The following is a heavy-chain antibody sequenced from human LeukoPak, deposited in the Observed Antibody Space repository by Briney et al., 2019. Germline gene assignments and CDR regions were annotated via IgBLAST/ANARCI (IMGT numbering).Heavy chain of an antibody. CDR3: AKDSIVGALDY. CDR2: ISWNSGSR. J-gene: IGHJ4*02. V-gene: IGHV3-9*01. Sequence: PGRSLRLSCAASGFTFDDYAMHWVRQAPGKGLEWVSGISWNSGSRGYADSVKGRFTISRDNAKNSLYLQMNSLRAEDTALYYCAKDSIVGALDYWGQGTLVTVSS. D-gene: IGHD1-26*01. CDR1: GFTFDDYA.